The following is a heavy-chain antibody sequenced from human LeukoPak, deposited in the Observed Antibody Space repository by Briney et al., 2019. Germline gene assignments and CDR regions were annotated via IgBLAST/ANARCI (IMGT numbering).Heavy chain of an antibody. V-gene: IGHV4-59*07. CDR3: TRAVITFGAAVAKGFDC. J-gene: IGHJ4*02. Sequence: PSDTLSLNCTVSGRSFKTYYWIWLRQPPGKGLEWIGYIYYSGSTAYNPSLKSRVTMSLDTSKNQFSLNLSSVTAADTAVYYCTRAVITFGAAVAKGFDCWGQGTLVTVSS. CDR1: GRSFKTYY. D-gene: IGHD3-16*01. CDR2: IYYSGST.